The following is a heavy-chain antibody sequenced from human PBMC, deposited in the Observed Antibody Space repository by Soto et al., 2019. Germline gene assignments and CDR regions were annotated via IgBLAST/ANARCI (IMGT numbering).Heavy chain of an antibody. Sequence: QVQLQESGPGLVKPSQTLTLTCTVSGGSISSGSFYCSCIRQHPGKGLDWIGHISDSGRSYYNPSLESRVTISVDTSKNQFSLKLSAVTAADTAVYSCARTTFYDIFTAYYSLFDYWGQGTLVTVSS. CDR2: ISDSGRS. CDR1: GGSISSGSFY. J-gene: IGHJ4*02. CDR3: ARTTFYDIFTAYYSLFDY. D-gene: IGHD3-9*01. V-gene: IGHV4-31*03.